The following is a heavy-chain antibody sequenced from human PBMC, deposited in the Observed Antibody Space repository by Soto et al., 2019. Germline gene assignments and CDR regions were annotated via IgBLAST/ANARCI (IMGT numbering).Heavy chain of an antibody. CDR1: GFTFSSYA. Sequence: SLILSCASSGFTFSSYAMHWVRQAPGKGLEWVAVISYDGSNKYYADSVKGRFTISRDNSKNTLYLQMNSLRAEDTAVYYCARGARDFDWLLRGGGFDLWGQGTLVTVS. D-gene: IGHD3-9*01. CDR3: ARGARDFDWLLRGGGFDL. V-gene: IGHV3-30-3*01. J-gene: IGHJ5*02. CDR2: ISYDGSNK.